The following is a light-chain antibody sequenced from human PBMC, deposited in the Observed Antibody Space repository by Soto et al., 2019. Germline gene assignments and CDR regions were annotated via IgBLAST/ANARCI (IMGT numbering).Light chain of an antibody. J-gene: IGLJ2*01. CDR2: RDD. CDR3: AAWDDSLSGVV. CDR1: TSNIGSNY. V-gene: IGLV1-47*01. Sequence: QSVLTQPPSASETPGQRVTISCSGTTSNIGSNYVYWYQYLPGTAPKVLIYRDDQRPSGVPDRFSGSKSGTSASLAISGLRSEDEADYYCAAWDDSLSGVVFGGGTKLTVL.